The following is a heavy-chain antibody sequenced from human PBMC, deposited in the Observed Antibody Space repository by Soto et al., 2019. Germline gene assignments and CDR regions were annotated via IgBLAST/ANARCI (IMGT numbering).Heavy chain of an antibody. V-gene: IGHV4-31*03. CDR1: GGSISSGGYY. Sequence: QVQLQESGPGLVKPSQTLSLTCTVSGGSISSGGYYWSWIRQHPGKGLEWIGYIYYSGRTYHNPSLKSRVTISGDTAKNQFSLKLSSGTAADTAVYYCARGWGYGGKNDFDYWGQGTLVTLSS. CDR2: IYYSGRT. J-gene: IGHJ4*02. D-gene: IGHD5-18*01. CDR3: ARGWGYGGKNDFDY.